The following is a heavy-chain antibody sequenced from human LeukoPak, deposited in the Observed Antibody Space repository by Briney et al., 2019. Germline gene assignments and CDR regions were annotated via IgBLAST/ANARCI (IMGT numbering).Heavy chain of an antibody. J-gene: IGHJ4*02. D-gene: IGHD5-12*01. CDR2: IFHSGST. CDR3: ARGSGYDVFDY. CDR1: VGSISSNNW. V-gene: IGHV4-4*02. Sequence: PSETLSLTCAVSVGSISSNNWWSWVGPPPGKGLEWIGEIFHSGSTNYNPSLKSRVTISVDKSKNQFSLKLSSVTAADTAVYYCARGSGYDVFDYWGQGTLVTVSS.